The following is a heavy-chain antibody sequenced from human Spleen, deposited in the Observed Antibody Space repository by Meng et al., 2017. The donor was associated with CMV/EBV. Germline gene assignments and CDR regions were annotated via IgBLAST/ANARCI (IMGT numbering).Heavy chain of an antibody. D-gene: IGHD3-10*01. CDR3: AKDAPSGSGFDP. V-gene: IGHV3-30*02. Sequence: CAASGFTFSSYGMHWVRQAPGKGLEWVAFIRYDRSNKYYADSVKGRFTISRDNSKNTLYLQMNSLRAEDTAVYYCAKDAPSGSGFDPWGQGTLVTVSS. CDR1: GFTFSSYG. CDR2: IRYDRSNK. J-gene: IGHJ5*02.